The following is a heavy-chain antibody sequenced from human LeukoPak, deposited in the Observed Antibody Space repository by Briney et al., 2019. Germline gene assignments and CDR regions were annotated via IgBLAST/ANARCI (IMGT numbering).Heavy chain of an antibody. D-gene: IGHD3-3*01. CDR3: ARDFGEGLDY. V-gene: IGHV4-61*01. CDR2: IYYSGST. Sequence: SETLSLTCTVSGGSISSSSYYWSWIRQPPGKGLEWIGYIYYSGSTNYNPSLKSRVTISVDTSKNQFSLKLSSVTAADTAVYYCARDFGEGLDYWGQGTLVTVSS. CDR1: GGSISSSSYY. J-gene: IGHJ4*02.